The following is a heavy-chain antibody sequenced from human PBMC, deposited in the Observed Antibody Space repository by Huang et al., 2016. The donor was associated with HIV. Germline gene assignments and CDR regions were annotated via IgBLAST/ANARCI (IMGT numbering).Heavy chain of an antibody. Sequence: EVQLVESGGGLIQPGGSLRLSCAASGFPVSSNYMSWVRQAPGKGLEWVSVIYSDDSTYFADSVKGRFTISRDNSKNTLYLQMNSLRAEDTAVYYCAAQWELRGGVDFWGQGTLVTVSS. V-gene: IGHV3-53*01. D-gene: IGHD1-26*01. J-gene: IGHJ4*02. CDR1: GFPVSSNY. CDR2: IYSDDST. CDR3: AAQWELRGGVDF.